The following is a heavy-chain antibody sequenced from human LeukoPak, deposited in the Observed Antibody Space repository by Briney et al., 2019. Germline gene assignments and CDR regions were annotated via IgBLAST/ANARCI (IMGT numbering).Heavy chain of an antibody. CDR1: GFTFSSYG. CDR3: AREPPLLVATRGAFDI. CDR2: ISYDGSNK. V-gene: IGHV3-30*19. D-gene: IGHD5-12*01. J-gene: IGHJ3*02. Sequence: GGSLRLSCAASGFTFSSYGMHWVRQAPGKGLEWVAVISYDGSNKYYADSVKGRFTISRDNSKNTLYLQMNSLRAEDTAVYYCAREPPLLVATRGAFDIWGQGTMVTVSS.